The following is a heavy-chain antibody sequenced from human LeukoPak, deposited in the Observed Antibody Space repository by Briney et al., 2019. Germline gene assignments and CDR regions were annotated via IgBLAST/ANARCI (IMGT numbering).Heavy chain of an antibody. CDR1: GFTFSSYA. V-gene: IGHV3-23*01. D-gene: IGHD7-27*01. Sequence: GGSLRLSCAASGFTFSSYAMTWVRQAPGKGLEWVSAISDSGGSTYYADSVKGRFTISRDNSKNTLYLQMNSLRAEDTAVYYCARDLAWGAFDYWGQGTLVTVSS. CDR3: ARDLAWGAFDY. J-gene: IGHJ4*02. CDR2: ISDSGGST.